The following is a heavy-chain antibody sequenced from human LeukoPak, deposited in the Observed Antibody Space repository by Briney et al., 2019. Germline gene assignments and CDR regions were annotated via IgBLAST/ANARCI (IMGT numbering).Heavy chain of an antibody. CDR1: GFTFGDYA. Sequence: GGSLRLSCTASGFTFGDYAMNWFRQAPGKGLEWVGFIKSKGYGGTTEYATSVKGRFTISRDDSKSIAYLQMNSLKTEDTAVYYCTGDNWNYVSWFDPWGQGTLVTVSS. CDR3: TGDNWNYVSWFDP. D-gene: IGHD1-7*01. J-gene: IGHJ5*02. CDR2: IKSKGYGGTT. V-gene: IGHV3-49*03.